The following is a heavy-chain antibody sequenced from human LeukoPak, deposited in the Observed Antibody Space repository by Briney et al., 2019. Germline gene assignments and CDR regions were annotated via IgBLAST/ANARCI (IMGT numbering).Heavy chain of an antibody. CDR3: ARATMVRGVPRLRYYFDY. D-gene: IGHD3-10*01. J-gene: IGHJ4*02. CDR1: GGSISSHY. CDR2: IYYSGST. Sequence: SETLSLTCTVSGGSISSHYWSWIRQPPGKGLEWIGYIYYSGSTNYNPSLKSRVTISVDTSKNQFSLKLSSVTAADTAVYYCARATMVRGVPRLRYYFDYWGQGTLVTVSS. V-gene: IGHV4-59*11.